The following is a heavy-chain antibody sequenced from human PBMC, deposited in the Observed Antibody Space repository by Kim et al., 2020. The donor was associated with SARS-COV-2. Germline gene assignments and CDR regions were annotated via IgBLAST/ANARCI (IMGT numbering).Heavy chain of an antibody. Sequence: GGSLRLSCAASGFTFSSYGMHWVRQAPGKGLEWVAVISYDGSNKYYADSVKGRFTISRDNSKNTLYLQMNSLRAEDTAVYYCAREVSGSYYGDYYYYGMDVWGQGTTVTVSS. V-gene: IGHV3-33*05. CDR2: ISYDGSNK. CDR3: AREVSGSYYGDYYYYGMDV. D-gene: IGHD1-26*01. CDR1: GFTFSSYG. J-gene: IGHJ6*02.